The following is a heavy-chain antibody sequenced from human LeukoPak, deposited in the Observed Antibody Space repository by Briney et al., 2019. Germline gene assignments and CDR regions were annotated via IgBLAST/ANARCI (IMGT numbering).Heavy chain of an antibody. J-gene: IGHJ4*02. Sequence: GESLRLSCAASGFTFSNYAILWVRQAPGKGLEWVAVISYDGSSKNFADSVKGRFTISRDSSKNTLYLQMNSLRAEDTAVYYCARVRSSGYYTTPSYFDYWGQGTLVTVSS. CDR3: ARVRSSGYYTTPSYFDY. CDR2: ISYDGSSK. V-gene: IGHV3-30*14. D-gene: IGHD3-22*01. CDR1: GFTFSNYA.